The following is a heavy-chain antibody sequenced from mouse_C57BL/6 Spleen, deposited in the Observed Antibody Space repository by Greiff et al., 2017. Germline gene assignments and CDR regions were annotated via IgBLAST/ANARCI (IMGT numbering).Heavy chain of an antibody. Sequence: VQLQQSGPELVKPGASVKIPCNASGYTFTDYNMDWVKQSHGKSLEWIGDINPNNGGTIYNQKFKGKATLTVDKSSSTAYMELRSLTSEDTAVYYCAAYDYDRDYAMDYWGQGTSVTVSS. V-gene: IGHV1-18*01. CDR3: AAYDYDRDYAMDY. D-gene: IGHD2-4*01. CDR2: INPNNGGT. CDR1: GYTFTDYN. J-gene: IGHJ4*01.